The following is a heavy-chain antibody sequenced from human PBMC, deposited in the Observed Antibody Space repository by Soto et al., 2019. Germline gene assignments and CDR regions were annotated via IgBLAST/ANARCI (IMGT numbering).Heavy chain of an antibody. CDR2: ISGSGST. D-gene: IGHD3-16*01. CDR3: AKALRFTFTTGYYMDV. Sequence: EVQLLESGGGLVQPGGSLRLSCAASGFTVSSYAMSWVRQAPGKGLEWVSAISGSGSTYSADSVKGRFTISRDRSKNTVYLEMNNLRAEDTAVYYCAKALRFTFTTGYYMDVWGRGTTVTVSS. J-gene: IGHJ6*03. CDR1: GFTVSSYA. V-gene: IGHV3-23*01.